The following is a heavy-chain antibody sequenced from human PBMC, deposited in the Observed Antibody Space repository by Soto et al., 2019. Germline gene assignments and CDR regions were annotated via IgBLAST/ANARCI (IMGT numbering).Heavy chain of an antibody. CDR2: IIPLFGTA. V-gene: IGHV1-69*01. CDR3: AINEGTDGYKFAY. J-gene: IGHJ4*02. D-gene: IGHD5-12*01. CDR1: GGTFSTYD. Sequence: QVQLVQSGAEVKKPGSSVKVSCKASGGTFSTYDICWVRQAPGQGLEWMGGIIPLFGTANYAQKFQGRVTIIADESTRTAYMELRRPRSEDTAVYYCAINEGTDGYKFAYWGQGTLVTVSS.